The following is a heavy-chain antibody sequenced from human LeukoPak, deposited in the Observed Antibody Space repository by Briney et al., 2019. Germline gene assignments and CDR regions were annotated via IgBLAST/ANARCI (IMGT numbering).Heavy chain of an antibody. V-gene: IGHV1-2*02. CDR3: ARDRIVGAEDDAFHF. Sequence: GASVKVSCKASGYTFTGYYMHWVRQAPGQGLEWMGWINPNSGGTNYAQKFQGRVTMTRDTSINTAYMELSRLRSDDTAVYYCARDRIVGAEDDAFHFWGQGTMVTVSS. CDR2: INPNSGGT. CDR1: GYTFTGYY. J-gene: IGHJ3*01. D-gene: IGHD1-26*01.